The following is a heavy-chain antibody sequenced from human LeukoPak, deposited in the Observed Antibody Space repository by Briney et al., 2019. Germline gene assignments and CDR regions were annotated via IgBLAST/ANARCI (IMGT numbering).Heavy chain of an antibody. CDR3: AKPRAAGGHYYYFGMDV. Sequence: GGSLRLSCAASGFTFSSYGMHWVRQAPGKGLEWVAVIWYDGSNKYYADSVKGRFTISRDNSKNTLYLQMNSLRAEDTAIYYCAKPRAAGGHYYYFGMDVWGQGTTVTVSS. CDR2: IWYDGSNK. V-gene: IGHV3-33*06. D-gene: IGHD6-13*01. CDR1: GFTFSSYG. J-gene: IGHJ6*02.